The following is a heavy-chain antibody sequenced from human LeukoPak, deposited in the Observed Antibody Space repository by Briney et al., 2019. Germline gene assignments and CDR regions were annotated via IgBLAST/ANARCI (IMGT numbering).Heavy chain of an antibody. Sequence: ETLSLTCAVYGGSFSGYYWSWIRQPPGKGLEWIGEINHSGSTNYNPSLKSRVTISVDTSKNQFSLKLSSVTAADTAVYYCAGAATYYYDSSGYYYDYWGQGTLVTVSS. V-gene: IGHV4-34*01. CDR3: AGAATYYYDSSGYYYDY. CDR1: GGSFSGYY. CDR2: INHSGST. J-gene: IGHJ4*02. D-gene: IGHD3-22*01.